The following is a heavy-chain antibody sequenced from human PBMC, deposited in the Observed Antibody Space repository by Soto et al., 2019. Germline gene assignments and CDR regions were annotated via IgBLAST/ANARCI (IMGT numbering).Heavy chain of an antibody. J-gene: IGHJ6*02. D-gene: IGHD2-2*02. CDR1: GYTFINYY. CDR2: INPHSGDT. Sequence: QVQLVQSGADLKKPGASVKVSCKSSGYTFINYYVHWVRQAPGQGLEWMGWINPHSGDTEYSQKFHGRVTMTRYPSISTVFMELSRLTYDDTALYFCARQGAPYISPRDSYGMDVWGQGTSVTVSS. CDR3: ARQGAPYISPRDSYGMDV. V-gene: IGHV1-2*02.